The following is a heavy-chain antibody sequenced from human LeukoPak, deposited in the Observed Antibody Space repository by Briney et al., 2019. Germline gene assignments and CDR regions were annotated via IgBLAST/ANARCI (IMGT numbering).Heavy chain of an antibody. CDR2: IIHIFGTA. V-gene: IGHV1-69*13. J-gene: IGHJ6*04. CDR3: ARDRNSLYYYGSGSYPPQSYYYYYGMDV. CDR1: GGTFSSYA. D-gene: IGHD3-10*01. Sequence: SVKVSCKASGGTFSSYAISWVRQAPGQGLEWMGGIIHIFGTANYAQKFQGRVTITADESTSTAYMELSSLRSEDTAVYYCARDRNSLYYYGSGSYPPQSYYYYYGMDVWGKGTTVTVSS.